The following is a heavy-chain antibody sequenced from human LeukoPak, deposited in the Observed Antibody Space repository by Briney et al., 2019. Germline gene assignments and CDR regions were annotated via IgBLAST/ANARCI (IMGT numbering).Heavy chain of an antibody. J-gene: IGHJ4*02. CDR3: ARTYCGGDCYFPHYFDY. V-gene: IGHV5-51*01. Sequence: GESLKISCKGSGYSFTSYWIGWVRQMPGKGLEWMGIIYPGDSDTRYSPSFQGQVTISADKSISTAYPQWSSLKASDTAMYYCARTYCGGDCYFPHYFDYWGQGTLVTVSS. CDR1: GYSFTSYW. D-gene: IGHD2-21*01. CDR2: IYPGDSDT.